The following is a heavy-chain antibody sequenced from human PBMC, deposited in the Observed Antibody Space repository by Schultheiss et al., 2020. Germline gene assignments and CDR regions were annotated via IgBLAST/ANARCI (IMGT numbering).Heavy chain of an antibody. CDR1: GGSISSGGYS. CDR2: IYHSGST. J-gene: IGHJ6*02. D-gene: IGHD6-19*01. Sequence: SETLSLTCAVSGGSISSGGYSWSWIRQPPGKGLEWIGYIYHSGSTYYNPSLKIRVTISVDRSKNQFSLKLSSVTAADTAVYYCARESYSSGWSGGMDVWGQGTTVTVSS. CDR3: ARESYSSGWSGGMDV. V-gene: IGHV4-30-2*01.